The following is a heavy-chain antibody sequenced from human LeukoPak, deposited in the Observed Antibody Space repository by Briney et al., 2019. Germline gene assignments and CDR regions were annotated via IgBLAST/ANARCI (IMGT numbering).Heavy chain of an antibody. CDR1: GFTFGSYS. D-gene: IGHD6-6*01. Sequence: GGSLRLSCAASGFTFGSYSMNWVRQAPGKGLEWVSSISSSSSYIYYADSVKGRFTISRDNAKNSLYLQMNSLRAEDTAVYYCARVSGIAARQGKDWFDPWGQGTLVTVSS. V-gene: IGHV3-21*01. J-gene: IGHJ5*02. CDR2: ISSSSSYI. CDR3: ARVSGIAARQGKDWFDP.